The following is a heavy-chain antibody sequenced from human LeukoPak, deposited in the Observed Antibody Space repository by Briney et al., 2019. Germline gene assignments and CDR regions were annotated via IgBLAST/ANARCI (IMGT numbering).Heavy chain of an antibody. V-gene: IGHV4-59*01. J-gene: IGHJ1*01. D-gene: IGHD3-16*01. CDR2: IYYSGST. CDR1: GGSISSYY. Sequence: PSETLSLTCTVSGGSISSYYWSWIRQPPGKGLEWIGYIYYSGSTNYNPSLKSRVTISVDTSKNQFSLKLSSVTAADTAVYYCARGLGDFQHWGQGTLVTVS. CDR3: ARGLGDFQH.